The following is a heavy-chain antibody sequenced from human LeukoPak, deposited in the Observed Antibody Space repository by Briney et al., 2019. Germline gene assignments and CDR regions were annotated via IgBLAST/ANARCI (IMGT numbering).Heavy chain of an antibody. CDR2: ISGSGGST. D-gene: IGHD3-10*01. CDR3: AKASGLQGAFDI. V-gene: IGHV3-23*01. J-gene: IGHJ3*02. Sequence: GGSLRLSCAASGFTFSSYAVSWVRQAPGKGLEWVSAISGSGGSTYYADSVKGRFTISRDNSKNTLYLQMNSLRAEDTAVYYCAKASGLQGAFDIWGQVTMVTVSS. CDR1: GFTFSSYA.